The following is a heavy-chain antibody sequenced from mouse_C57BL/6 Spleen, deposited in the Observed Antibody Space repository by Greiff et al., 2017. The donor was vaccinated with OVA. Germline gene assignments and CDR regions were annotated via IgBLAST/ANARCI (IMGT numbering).Heavy chain of an antibody. J-gene: IGHJ2*01. V-gene: IGHV5-6*02. CDR3: ARQLDFDY. CDR2: ISSGGSYT. CDR1: GFTFSSYG. Sequence: DVKLVESGGDLVKPGGSLKLSCAASGFTFSSYGMSWVRQTPDKRLEWVATISSGGSYTYSTDSVKGRLTISRDNAKKTLYLQMSSLKSEDTAMYYCARQLDFDYWGQGTTLTVSS.